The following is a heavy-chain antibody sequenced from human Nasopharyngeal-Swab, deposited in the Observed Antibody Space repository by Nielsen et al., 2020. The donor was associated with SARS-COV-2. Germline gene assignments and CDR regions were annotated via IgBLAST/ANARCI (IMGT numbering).Heavy chain of an antibody. J-gene: IGHJ4*02. CDR3: ARDQTVAGYDFDY. V-gene: IGHV3-23*01. CDR2: ISGSGGST. Sequence: GESLKISCAASGFTFSSYAMSWVRQAPGKGLEWVSAISGSGGSTYYADSVKGRFTISRDNSKNTLYLQMNSLRAEDTAVYYCARDQTVAGYDFDYWGQGTLVTVSS. CDR1: GFTFSSYA. D-gene: IGHD6-19*01.